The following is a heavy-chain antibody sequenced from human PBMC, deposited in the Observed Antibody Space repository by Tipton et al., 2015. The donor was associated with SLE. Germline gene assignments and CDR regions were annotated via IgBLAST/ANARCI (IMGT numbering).Heavy chain of an antibody. CDR2: IYTTGRT. D-gene: IGHD3-10*01. CDR1: GGSISSYY. V-gene: IGHV4-4*07. J-gene: IGHJ3*02. Sequence: TLSLTCTVSGGSISSYYWSWIRQPAGKGLEWIGRIYTTGRTNYNPSLKSRVTMSVDTSKNQFSLKLSSVTAADTAVYYCARHFSVRCARWGHAFDIWGQGTTVTVSS. CDR3: ARHFSVRCARWGHAFDI.